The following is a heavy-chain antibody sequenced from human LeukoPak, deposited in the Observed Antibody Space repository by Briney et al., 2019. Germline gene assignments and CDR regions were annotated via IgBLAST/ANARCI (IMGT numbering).Heavy chain of an antibody. CDR2: ISGSGGST. V-gene: IGHV3-23*01. CDR1: GFTFSSYA. J-gene: IGHJ3*02. D-gene: IGHD6-19*01. CDR3: AKGIAVAGTGVDPFDI. Sequence: PGGSLRLSCAASGFTFSSYAMSWVRQAPGKGLEWVSAISGSGGSTYYADSVKGRFTISRDNSKNTLYLQMNSLRAEDTAVYYCAKGIAVAGTGVDPFDIWGQGTMVTVSS.